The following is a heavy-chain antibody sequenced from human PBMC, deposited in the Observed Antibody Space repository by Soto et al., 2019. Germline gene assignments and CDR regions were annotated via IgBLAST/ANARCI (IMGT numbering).Heavy chain of an antibody. CDR1: GFSLSTSGMC. CDR2: IDWDDDK. V-gene: IGHV2-70*01. Sequence: GSGPTLVNPTQTLTLTCTFSGFSLSTSGMCVSWIRQPPGKALEWLALIDWDDDKYYSTSLKTRLTISKDTSKNQVVLTMTDMDPVDTATYYCARTTVTGPTYYFDYWGQGTLVTVSS. J-gene: IGHJ4*02. CDR3: ARTTVTGPTYYFDY. D-gene: IGHD4-17*01.